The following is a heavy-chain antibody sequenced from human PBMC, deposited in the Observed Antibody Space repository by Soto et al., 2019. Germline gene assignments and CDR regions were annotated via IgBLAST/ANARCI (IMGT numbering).Heavy chain of an antibody. CDR3: ARDRARITMVRGALLGCFDY. D-gene: IGHD3-10*01. J-gene: IGHJ4*02. CDR1: GFTFSSYW. CDR2: IKQDGSEK. V-gene: IGHV3-7*01. Sequence: VQLVESGGGLVQPGGSLRLSCAASGFTFSSYWMSWVRQAPGKGLEWVANIKQDGSEKYYVDSVKGRFTISRDNAKNSLYLQMNSLRAEDTAVYYCARDRARITMVRGALLGCFDYWGQGTLVTVSS.